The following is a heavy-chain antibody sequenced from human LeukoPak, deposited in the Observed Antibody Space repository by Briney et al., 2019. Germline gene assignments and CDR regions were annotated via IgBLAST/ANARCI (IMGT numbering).Heavy chain of an antibody. V-gene: IGHV4-34*01. CDR3: ATRALNTAPDY. D-gene: IGHD5-18*01. Sequence: SETLSLTCAVYGGSFSGYYRSWIRQPPGKGLEWIGEINHSGSTNYNPSLKSRVTISVDTSKNQFSLKLSSVTAADTAVYYCATRALNTAPDYWGQGTLVTVSS. J-gene: IGHJ4*02. CDR2: INHSGST. CDR1: GGSFSGYY.